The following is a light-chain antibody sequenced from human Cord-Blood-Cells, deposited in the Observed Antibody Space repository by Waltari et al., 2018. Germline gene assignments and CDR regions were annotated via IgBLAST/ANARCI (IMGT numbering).Light chain of an antibody. J-gene: IGLJ7*01. CDR1: SSDVGRYNL. V-gene: IGLV2-23*02. Sequence: QSALTQPASVSGSPGQSITISCTGTSSDVGRYNLVSWYQQHPGKAPKLMIYEVSKRPSGVSNRFSGSKSGNTASLTIAGLQAEDEADYYCCSYAGSRFAVFGGGTQLTVL. CDR3: CSYAGSRFAV. CDR2: EVS.